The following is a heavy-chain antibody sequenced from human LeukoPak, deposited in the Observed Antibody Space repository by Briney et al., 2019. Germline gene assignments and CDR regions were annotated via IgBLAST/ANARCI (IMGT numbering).Heavy chain of an antibody. CDR3: ARVDLEWSTRPREYLDY. CDR1: GGSISSSSYY. J-gene: IGHJ4*02. V-gene: IGHV4-39*07. D-gene: IGHD3-3*01. Sequence: SETLSLTCTVSGGSISSSSYYWGWIRQPPGKGLEWIGSIYYSGSTYYNPSLKSRVTISVDTSKNQFSLKLSSVTTADTAVYYCARVDLEWSTRPREYLDYWGQGTLVTVSS. CDR2: IYYSGST.